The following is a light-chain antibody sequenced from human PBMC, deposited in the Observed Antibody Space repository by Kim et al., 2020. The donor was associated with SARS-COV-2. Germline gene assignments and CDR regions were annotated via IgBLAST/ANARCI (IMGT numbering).Light chain of an antibody. CDR1: SGYSNYQ. CDR2: VGTGGIVG. CDR3: GADHGSGSNFVWV. V-gene: IGLV9-49*01. J-gene: IGLJ3*02. Sequence: CTLSSGYSNYQVDWYQQRPGKGPRFVMRVGTGGIVGSKGDGIPDRFSVLGAGLNRYLTIKNVQEEDESDFHCGADHGSGSNFVWVFGGGTQLTVL.